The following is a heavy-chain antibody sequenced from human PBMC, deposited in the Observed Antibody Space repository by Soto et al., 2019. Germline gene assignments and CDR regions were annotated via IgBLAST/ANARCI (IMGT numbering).Heavy chain of an antibody. V-gene: IGHV2-5*02. CDR2: IYWDDDK. J-gene: IGHJ4*02. Sequence: QITLKESGPTLVKPTQTLTLTCSFSGFTLSTSGVGVGWIRQPPGKALEWLALIYWDDDKWYSPSLKSRLTITKATPKTRLSFTMTTRALVAPATYYFANYLIPGAYFASWAQGTWVTAPS. D-gene: IGHD1-7*01. CDR3: ANYLIPGAYFAS. CDR1: GFTLSTSGVG.